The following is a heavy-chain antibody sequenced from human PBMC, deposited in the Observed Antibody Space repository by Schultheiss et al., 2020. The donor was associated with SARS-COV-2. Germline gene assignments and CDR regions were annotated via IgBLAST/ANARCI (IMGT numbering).Heavy chain of an antibody. D-gene: IGHD5-12*01. CDR1: GFTFSGSA. CDR3: AKGIVATLARYYYYGMDV. CDR2: IRSKAYGGTT. J-gene: IGHJ6*02. Sequence: GGSLRLSCAASGFTFSGSAMHWVRQASGKGLEWVGRIRSKAYGGTTEYAASVKGRFTISRDDSKSIAYLQMNSLKTEDTAVYYCAKGIVATLARYYYYGMDVWGQGTTVTVSS. V-gene: IGHV3-49*04.